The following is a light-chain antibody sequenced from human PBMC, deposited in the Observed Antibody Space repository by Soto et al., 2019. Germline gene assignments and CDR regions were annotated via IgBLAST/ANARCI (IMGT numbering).Light chain of an antibody. J-gene: IGKJ2*01. CDR3: QQSYSTPYT. V-gene: IGKV1-39*01. Sequence: DIQMTQSPSSLSASVGDRVTITCRASQTISNYLNWYQQKPGKAPKLLIYLTSSLQSGVPSRFSGSGSGTDFTLTISSLQPEDFATYYCQQSYSTPYTFGQGTNLEIK. CDR2: LTS. CDR1: QTISNY.